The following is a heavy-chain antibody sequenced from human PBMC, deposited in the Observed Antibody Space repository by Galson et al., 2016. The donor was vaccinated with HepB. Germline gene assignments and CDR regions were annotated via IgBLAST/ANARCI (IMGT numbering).Heavy chain of an antibody. J-gene: IGHJ6*03. Sequence: SLRLSCAASGFTFSTFGMHWVRQAPGKGLEWVAVIWYDGSSRLYADSVTGRFIISRDNSKNSLFLQMYNMRAEDTAVYYCARDRASCSSTTCHPLPYYYMDVWGKGTTVTVSS. CDR1: GFTFSTFG. D-gene: IGHD2-2*01. CDR3: ARDRASCSSTTCHPLPYYYMDV. CDR2: IWYDGSSR. V-gene: IGHV3-33*01.